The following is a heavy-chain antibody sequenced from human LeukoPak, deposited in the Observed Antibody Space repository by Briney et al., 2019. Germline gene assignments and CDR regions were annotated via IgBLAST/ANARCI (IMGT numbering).Heavy chain of an antibody. CDR2: MNPNSGNT. D-gene: IGHD6-19*01. V-gene: IGHV1-8*02. CDR1: GYTFTGYY. J-gene: IGHJ6*02. Sequence: ASVKVSCKASGYTFTGYYMHWVRQATGQGLEWMGWMNPNSGNTGYAQKFQGRVTMTRNTSISTAYMELSSLRSEDTAVYYCARGRRYSSGWYRAYYYYGMDVWGQGTTVTVSS. CDR3: ARGRRYSSGWYRAYYYYGMDV.